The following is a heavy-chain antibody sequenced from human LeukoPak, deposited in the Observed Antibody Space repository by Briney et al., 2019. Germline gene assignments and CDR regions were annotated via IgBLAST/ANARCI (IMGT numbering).Heavy chain of an antibody. J-gene: IGHJ1*01. V-gene: IGHV1-46*01. CDR1: GYTFTSYY. CDR2: INPSGGST. Sequence: GASVKVSCKASGYTFTSYYMHWVRQAPGQGLEWMGIINPSGGSTSYAQKFQGRVTMTRDMSTSTVYMELSSLRAEDTAVYYCAKVHQPGYFQHWGQGTLVTVSS. CDR3: AKVHQPGYFQH.